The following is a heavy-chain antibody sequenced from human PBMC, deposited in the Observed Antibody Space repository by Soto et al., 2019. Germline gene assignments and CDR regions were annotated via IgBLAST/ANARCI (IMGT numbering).Heavy chain of an antibody. CDR3: ARGPYCSDTSGYRRSEYGMDV. D-gene: IGHD2-2*01. CDR1: GYTFTGYY. J-gene: IGHJ6*02. V-gene: IGHV1-2*02. CDR2: INPNSGGT. Sequence: ASVKVSCKASGYTFTGYYMHWVRQAPGQGLEWMGWINPNSGGTNYAQKFQGRVTMTRDTSISTAYMELSRLRSGDTAVYYWARGPYCSDTSGYRRSEYGMDVWGQGTTVTVSS.